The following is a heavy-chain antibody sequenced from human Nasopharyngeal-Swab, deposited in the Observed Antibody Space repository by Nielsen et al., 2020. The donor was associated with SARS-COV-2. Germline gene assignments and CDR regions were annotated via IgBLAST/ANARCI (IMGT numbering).Heavy chain of an antibody. CDR1: GFTFSSYA. V-gene: IGHV3-23*01. CDR3: AKEGGAYCGGDCYYFDY. J-gene: IGHJ4*02. CDR2: ISGGGGST. Sequence: GGSLRLSCAASGFTFSSYAMSWVRQAPGKGLEWVSAISGGGGSTYYADSVKGRFTISRDNSKNTLYLQMNSLRAEDTAVYYCAKEGGAYCGGDCYYFDYWGQGTLVTVSS. D-gene: IGHD2-21*02.